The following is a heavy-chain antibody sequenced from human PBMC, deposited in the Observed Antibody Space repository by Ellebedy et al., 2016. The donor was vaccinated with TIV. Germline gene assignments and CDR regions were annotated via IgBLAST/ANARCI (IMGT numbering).Heavy chain of an antibody. V-gene: IGHV3-7*01. CDR1: GFPISNFW. J-gene: IGHJ4*02. CDR3: ARDRGYDTFDY. Sequence: GESLKISCAASGFPISNFWMAWVRPAPGKGLQWVGNTKEDGSEGYYVDSVRGRFTISRDNTKNSLYLEMNSLRVEDTAVYYCARDRGYDTFDYWGQGILVTVSS. D-gene: IGHD5-12*01. CDR2: TKEDGSEG.